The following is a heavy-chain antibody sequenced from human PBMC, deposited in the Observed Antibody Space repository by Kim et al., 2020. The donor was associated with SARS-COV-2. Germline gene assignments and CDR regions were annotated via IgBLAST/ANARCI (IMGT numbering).Heavy chain of an antibody. J-gene: IGHJ6*02. CDR3: AKIPRYSYGSLNGMDV. CDR2: ISYDGSNK. D-gene: IGHD5-18*01. CDR1: GFTFSSYG. V-gene: IGHV3-30*18. Sequence: GGSLRLSCAASGFTFSSYGMHWVRQAPGKGLEWVAVISYDGSNKYYADSVKGRFTISRDNSKNTLYLQMNSLRAEDTAVYYCAKIPRYSYGSLNGMDVWGQGTTVTVSS.